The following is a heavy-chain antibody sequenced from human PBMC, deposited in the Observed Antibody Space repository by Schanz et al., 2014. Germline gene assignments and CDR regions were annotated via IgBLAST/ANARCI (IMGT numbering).Heavy chain of an antibody. V-gene: IGHV3-30*18. J-gene: IGHJ5*02. CDR3: AKEQGGHSGYDLVS. CDR2: ISDDGSSK. Sequence: QVHLVESGGGVVQPGRSLRLSCAASGFTFSRYGMHWVRQAPGKGLEWVAVISDDGSSKYSADSVKGRFTISRDNSKNMVFLQMTSLRAEDTAVYYCAKEQGGHSGYDLVSWGQGTLLIVSS. D-gene: IGHD5-12*01. CDR1: GFTFSRYG.